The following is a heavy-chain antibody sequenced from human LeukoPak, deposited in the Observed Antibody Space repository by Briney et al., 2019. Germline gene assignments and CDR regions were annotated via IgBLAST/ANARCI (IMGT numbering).Heavy chain of an antibody. CDR1: GYTFTGYY. V-gene: IGHV1-2*02. CDR2: INPKSGGT. Sequence: WASVKVSCGASGYTFTGYYMHWVRQAPGQGLEWMGCINPKSGGTNYAQNFQGRVTMTRDTYISTAYMELSRLRSDDTAVYYCAIDRVTVATPPYGMDVWGQGTTVTVSS. CDR3: AIDRVTVATPPYGMDV. D-gene: IGHD3-10*01. J-gene: IGHJ6*02.